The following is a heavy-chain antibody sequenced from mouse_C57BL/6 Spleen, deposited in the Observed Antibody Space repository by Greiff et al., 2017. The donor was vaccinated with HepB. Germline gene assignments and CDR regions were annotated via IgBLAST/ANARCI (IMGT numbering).Heavy chain of an antibody. J-gene: IGHJ4*01. CDR3: ARREIISDYDGAMDY. D-gene: IGHD2-4*01. Sequence: QVTLKVSGAELVRPGTSVKVSCKASGYAFTNYLIEWVKQRPGQGLEWIGVINPGSGGTNYNEKFKGKATLTADKSSSTAYMQLSNLTSEDSAVYFCARREIISDYDGAMDYWGQGTSVTVSS. V-gene: IGHV1-54*01. CDR1: GYAFTNYL. CDR2: INPGSGGT.